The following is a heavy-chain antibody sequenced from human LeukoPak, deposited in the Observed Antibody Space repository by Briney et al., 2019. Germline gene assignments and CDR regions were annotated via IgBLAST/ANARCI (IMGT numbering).Heavy chain of an antibody. CDR2: IYPNSGGT. D-gene: IGHD6-19*01. V-gene: IGHV1-2*02. J-gene: IGHJ6*03. CDR1: GYTFRNYY. CDR3: TRSEQFPYYMDV. Sequence: ASVKVSCKAFGYTFRNYYMHWVRQAPGQGLEWMGWIYPNSGGTNYAQKFQGRVTMTRDTSISTAYMELSRLRSDDTAVYYCTRSEQFPYYMDVWGKGTTVTVSS.